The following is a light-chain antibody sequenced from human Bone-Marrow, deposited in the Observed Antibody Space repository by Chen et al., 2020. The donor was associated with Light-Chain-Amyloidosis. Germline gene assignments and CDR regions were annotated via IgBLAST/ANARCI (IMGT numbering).Light chain of an antibody. CDR3: SSYTSSSTLV. V-gene: IGLV2-14*03. CDR1: SSDVGGYNY. CDR2: DVS. J-gene: IGLJ2*01. Sequence: QSALTQPASVSGSPGQSITISFTGTSSDVGGYNYVSWYQQHPGKAPKLMIYDVSNRPSGVSNPFSGSKSGNTASLTISGLQAEDEADYYCSSYTSSSTLVFGGGTKLTVL.